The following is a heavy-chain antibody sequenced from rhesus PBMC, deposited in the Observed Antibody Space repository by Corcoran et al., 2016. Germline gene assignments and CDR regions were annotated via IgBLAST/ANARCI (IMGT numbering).Heavy chain of an antibody. CDR2: ISGSGGST. Sequence: QLQLQESGPGLVKPSETLSLTCAVSGGSISSNYWSWICQPPGKGLEWIGRISGSGGSTDYNPSLKSRVTISTDTSKNQFSLKLSSVTAADTAVYYCAREFGGYYSGAAFDFWGQGLRVTVSS. J-gene: IGHJ3*01. D-gene: IGHD3-28*01. CDR1: GGSISSNY. V-gene: IGHV4-173*01. CDR3: AREFGGYYSGAAFDF.